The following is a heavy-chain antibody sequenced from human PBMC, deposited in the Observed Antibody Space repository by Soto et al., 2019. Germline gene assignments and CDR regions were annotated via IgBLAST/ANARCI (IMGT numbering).Heavy chain of an antibody. V-gene: IGHV3-7*03. J-gene: IGHJ4*02. CDR3: ARGTPTPGLDY. CDR2: INQDGSQT. D-gene: IGHD2-15*01. CDR1: GFTFNNYW. Sequence: EVQLVESGGGLVQPGGSLRLSCAASGFTFNNYWMNWVRQAPGKGQEWVANINQDGSQTNYVDSVKGRFTISRDNAKNSLYLQMNSLRAEDTAVYYCARGTPTPGLDYWGQGTLVTVSS.